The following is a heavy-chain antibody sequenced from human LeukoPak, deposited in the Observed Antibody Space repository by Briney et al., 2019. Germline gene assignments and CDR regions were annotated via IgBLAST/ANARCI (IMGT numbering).Heavy chain of an antibody. V-gene: IGHV4-61*01. J-gene: IGHJ6*03. CDR2: IYYSGST. Sequence: PSETLSLTCTVSGGSVSTGSDFLSWIRQPPGKGLEWIGYIYYSGSTNYNPSLKSRVTISVDRSKNQFSLKLSSVTAADTAVYCCARGASYNWNLYYYYYYMDVWGKGTTVTVSS. CDR1: GGSVSTGSDF. CDR3: ARGASYNWNLYYYYYYMDV. D-gene: IGHD1-20*01.